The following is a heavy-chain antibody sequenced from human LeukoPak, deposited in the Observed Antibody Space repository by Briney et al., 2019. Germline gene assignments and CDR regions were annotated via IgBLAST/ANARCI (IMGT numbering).Heavy chain of an antibody. J-gene: IGHJ3*02. CDR1: GYSFTTYW. CDR2: IYPGDSDT. D-gene: IGHD1-1*01. CDR3: ARTTGRRFSDDLDI. V-gene: IGHV5-51*01. Sequence: GESLKISCRGSGYSFTTYWIAWVRQMPGKGLEWMGVIYPGDSDTRYNPAFQGLVTISADKSFTTAYLHLSSLKASDTAIFYCARTTGRRFSDDLDIWGQGTMVSVSS.